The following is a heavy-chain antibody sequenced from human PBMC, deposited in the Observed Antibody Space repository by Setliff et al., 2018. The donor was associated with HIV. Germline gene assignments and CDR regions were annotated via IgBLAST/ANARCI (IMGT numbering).Heavy chain of an antibody. J-gene: IGHJ4*02. Sequence: SETLSLTCTVSGDSISNYYWSWIRQPAGKGLEWIGRVYTSGTTNYNPSLKSRVTMSVDTSKNQISLKLRSVTAADTAVYYCARSIVPVASGYYYFEYWGQGTLGTVS. CDR1: GDSISNYY. CDR2: VYTSGTT. V-gene: IGHV4-4*07. D-gene: IGHD3-3*01. CDR3: ARSIVPVASGYYYFEY.